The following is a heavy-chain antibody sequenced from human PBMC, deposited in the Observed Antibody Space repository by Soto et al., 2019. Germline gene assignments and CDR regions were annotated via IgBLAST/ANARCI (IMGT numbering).Heavy chain of an antibody. J-gene: IGHJ6*02. CDR3: ARDLGDSSSFYSYYYYYGMDV. V-gene: IGHV3-11*01. D-gene: IGHD6-13*01. CDR1: GFTFSDYY. CDR2: ISSSGSTI. Sequence: QVQLVESGGGLVKPGGSLRLSCAASGFTFSDYYMSWIRQAPGKGLEWVSYISSSGSTIYYADSGKGRFTISRDNAKNSLYLQMNSLRAEDTAVYYCARDLGDSSSFYSYYYYYGMDVWGQGTTVTVSS.